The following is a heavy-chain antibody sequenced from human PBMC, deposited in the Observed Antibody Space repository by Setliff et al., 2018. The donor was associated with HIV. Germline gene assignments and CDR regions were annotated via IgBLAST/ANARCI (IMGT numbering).Heavy chain of an antibody. CDR1: GFTFSTHA. CDR3: TSDPPASGWTLAY. Sequence: LRLSCAASGFTFSTHAMPWVRQAPGKALDWVAYRWYDVSNKYYAEPVKGRFAISRDNSKNTLYLKMDSLRAEDTALYYCTSDPPASGWTLAYWGQGALVTVSS. J-gene: IGHJ4*02. D-gene: IGHD6-19*01. V-gene: IGHV3-33*08. CDR2: RWYDVSNK.